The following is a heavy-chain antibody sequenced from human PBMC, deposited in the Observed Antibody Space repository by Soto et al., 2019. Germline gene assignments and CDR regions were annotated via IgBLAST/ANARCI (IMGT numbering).Heavy chain of an antibody. CDR3: AAEDYYDSSGYGYFDL. V-gene: IGHV1-58*01. Sequence: QMQLVQSGPEVRKPGTSVKVSCKASGFTFTSSAVQWVRQARGQRLEWIGWIVVGSGNTNYAQKFQERVTITRDMSTSTAYMELSSLRSEDTAVYYCAAEDYYDSSGYGYFDLWGRGTLVTVSS. J-gene: IGHJ2*01. CDR1: GFTFTSSA. CDR2: IVVGSGNT. D-gene: IGHD3-22*01.